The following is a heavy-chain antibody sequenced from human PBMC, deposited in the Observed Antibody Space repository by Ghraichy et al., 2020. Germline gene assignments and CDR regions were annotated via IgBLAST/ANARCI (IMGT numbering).Heavy chain of an antibody. Sequence: SQTLSLTCTVSGGPVSSSDSYWAWLRQPPRKGLEWIANVFYTGEKYYNPSLRSRVTISVDTSNNQFSLNLYSATAPDTAVYYCARLQVPGNFDYWGQGTLVPVSS. CDR3: ARLQVPGNFDY. V-gene: IGHV4-39*01. J-gene: IGHJ4*02. D-gene: IGHD4/OR15-4a*01. CDR2: VFYTGEK. CDR1: GGPVSSSDSY.